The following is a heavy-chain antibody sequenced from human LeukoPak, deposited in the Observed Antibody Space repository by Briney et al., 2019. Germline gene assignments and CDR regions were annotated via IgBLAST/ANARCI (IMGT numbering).Heavy chain of an antibody. CDR1: GFTVSSNY. J-gene: IGHJ4*02. CDR3: AKDSIVGATLFDY. Sequence: GGSLRLSCAASGFTVSSNYMSWVRQAPGNGLEWVSAISGSGGSTYYADSVRGRFTISRDNSKSTLYLQMNSLRAEDTAVYYCAKDSIVGATLFDYWGQGTLVTVSS. V-gene: IGHV3-23*01. CDR2: ISGSGGST. D-gene: IGHD1-26*01.